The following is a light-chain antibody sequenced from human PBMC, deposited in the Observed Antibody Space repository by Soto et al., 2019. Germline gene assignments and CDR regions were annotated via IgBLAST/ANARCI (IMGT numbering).Light chain of an antibody. CDR3: QQYTSYSRT. CDR1: QGISTW. V-gene: IGKV1-5*01. Sequence: DIQMTQSPYTLSASVGDRVTITCRASQGISTWLAWYQQKPGTAPKLLIYDASSLESGVPSRLSGSGSGTEFTLTISSLQPDDYAAYSCQQYTSYSRTVGQGTNVDIX. J-gene: IGKJ1*01. CDR2: DAS.